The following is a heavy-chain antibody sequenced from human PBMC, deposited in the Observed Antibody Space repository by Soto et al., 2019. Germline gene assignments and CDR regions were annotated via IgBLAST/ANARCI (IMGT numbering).Heavy chain of an antibody. Sequence: GASVKVSCKASGGTFSTYGMNWVRLAPGQGLEWMGVIIPKFGTTNYAQKFQGRVTISADVSTNTAYMELNYLRSEDTAVYYCSHGYYQYFNSWGQGTLVTVSS. CDR1: GGTFSTYG. J-gene: IGHJ4*02. V-gene: IGHV1-69*13. D-gene: IGHD5-18*01. CDR2: IIPKFGTT. CDR3: SHGYYQYFNS.